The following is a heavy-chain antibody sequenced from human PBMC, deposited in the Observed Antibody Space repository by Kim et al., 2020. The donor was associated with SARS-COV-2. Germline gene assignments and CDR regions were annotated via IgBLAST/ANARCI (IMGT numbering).Heavy chain of an antibody. CDR1: GFTFSSYW. V-gene: IGHV3-7*01. CDR3: TRVLGGADVNEY. J-gene: IGHJ4*02. Sequence: GGSLRLSCAASGFTFSSYWMSWVRQAPGRGLEWVANIAHDASSTNYVDSVKGRFTISRDNAENSLYLQMNSLRAEDTAVYYCTRVLGGADVNEYWGQGILVTVSA. D-gene: IGHD3-3*01. CDR2: IAHDASST.